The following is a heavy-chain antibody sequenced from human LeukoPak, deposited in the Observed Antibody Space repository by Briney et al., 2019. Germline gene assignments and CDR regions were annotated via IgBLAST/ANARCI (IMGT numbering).Heavy chain of an antibody. J-gene: IGHJ4*02. D-gene: IGHD6-19*01. Sequence: GGSLRLSCAASGFTFSSYSMNWVRQAPGKGLEWVSYISSSSSTIYYADSVKGRFTISRDNAKNSLYLQMNSLRAEDTAVYYCARGESSGWSPPFDYWGQGTLVTVSS. CDR3: ARGESSGWSPPFDY. CDR1: GFTFSSYS. CDR2: ISSSSSTI. V-gene: IGHV3-48*04.